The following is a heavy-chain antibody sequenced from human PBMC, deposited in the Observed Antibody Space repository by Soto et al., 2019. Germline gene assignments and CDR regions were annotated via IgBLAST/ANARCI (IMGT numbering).Heavy chain of an antibody. V-gene: IGHV4-34*01. CDR2: INHSGST. Sequence: SETLSLTCAVYGGSFSGYYWSWIRQPPGKGLEWIGEINHSGSTNYNPSLKSRVTISVDTSKNQFSLKLSSVTAADTAVYYCARVSGWPGRDVWGQGTTVTVSS. CDR3: ARVSGWPGRDV. J-gene: IGHJ6*02. D-gene: IGHD6-19*01. CDR1: GGSFSGYY.